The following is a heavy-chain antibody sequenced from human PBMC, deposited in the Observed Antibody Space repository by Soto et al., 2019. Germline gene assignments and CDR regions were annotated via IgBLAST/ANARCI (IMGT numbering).Heavy chain of an antibody. CDR2: IFYSGYT. Sequence: TLVMLSLTCTVCGECIGSYYWCWIRQSPGEGLEWIGYIFYSGYTKYNPSLKSRVTISVDTSRNQFSLKLTSVTAADTAVFYCARGGLRGLNYYSYMDVWGKGTTVTVSS. V-gene: IGHV4-59*01. J-gene: IGHJ6*03. D-gene: IGHD3-16*01. CDR3: ARGGLRGLNYYSYMDV. CDR1: GECIGSYY.